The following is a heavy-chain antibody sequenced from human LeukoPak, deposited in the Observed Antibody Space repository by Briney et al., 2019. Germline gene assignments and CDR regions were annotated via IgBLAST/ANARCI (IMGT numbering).Heavy chain of an antibody. CDR1: GGSISSYY. CDR3: AGVSGSYYRPFDY. V-gene: IGHV4-4*09. D-gene: IGHD1-26*01. CDR2: IYTSGST. J-gene: IGHJ4*02. Sequence: SETLSLTCTVSGGSISSYYWSCIRQPPGKGLEGIGYIYTSGSTNYNPSPKSRVTISVYMSKNQFSLKPRSVTAADTAVYYCAGVSGSYYRPFDYWGQGTLVTVSS.